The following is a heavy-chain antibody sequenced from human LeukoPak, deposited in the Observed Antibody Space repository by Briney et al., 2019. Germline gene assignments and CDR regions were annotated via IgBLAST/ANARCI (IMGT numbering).Heavy chain of an antibody. V-gene: IGHV1-2*04. D-gene: IGHD6-19*01. Sequence: ASVNVSCKASGYTFTGYYMHWLRQAPGQGREWMGWINLNSCGTNYAQKFQGWVTITRDTPISTAYMELIRLSSDDTAVYYCASEGLAVAGTLDYYCMDLWGKGTTVTVSS. CDR1: GYTFTGYY. J-gene: IGHJ6*04. CDR2: INLNSCGT. CDR3: ASEGLAVAGTLDYYCMDL.